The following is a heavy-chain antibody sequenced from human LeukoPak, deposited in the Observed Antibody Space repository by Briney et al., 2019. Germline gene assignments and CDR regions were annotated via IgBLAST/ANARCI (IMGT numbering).Heavy chain of an antibody. CDR3: TTDSQTYYDILTGYRGYYYYMDV. CDR2: IKSKTDGGTT. D-gene: IGHD3-9*01. J-gene: IGHJ6*03. V-gene: IGHV3-15*01. Sequence: MPGGSLRLSCAASGFTFSNAWMSWVRQAPGKGLEWVGRIKSKTDGGTTDYAAPVKGRFTISRDDSKNTLYLQMNSLKTEDTAVYYCTTDSQTYYDILTGYRGYYYYMDVWGKGTTVTISS. CDR1: GFTFSNAW.